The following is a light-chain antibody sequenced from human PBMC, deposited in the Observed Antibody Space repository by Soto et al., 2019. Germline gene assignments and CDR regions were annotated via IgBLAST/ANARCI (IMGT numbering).Light chain of an antibody. V-gene: IGKV3-15*01. CDR3: QQYNNWPYT. CDR2: RAS. CDR1: QHVSSN. J-gene: IGKJ2*01. Sequence: EIVMTQSPATLSLSPGGSATLSCRASQHVSSNFAWYRQKPGQAPTLLIYRASTRATGIPARFSGSGSGTEFTLTISRLQSEDFAVYYCQQYNNWPYTFGQGTKLEIK.